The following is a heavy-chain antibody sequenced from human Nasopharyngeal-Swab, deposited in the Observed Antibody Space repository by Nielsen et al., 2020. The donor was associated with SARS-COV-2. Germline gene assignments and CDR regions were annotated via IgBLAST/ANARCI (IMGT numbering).Heavy chain of an antibody. V-gene: IGHV3-23*01. D-gene: IGHD2-8*01. CDR2: ISTSGDTT. Sequence: GGSLRLSCAASGFTFSSYSMSWLRQAPGKGLDWVSLISTSGDTTFYTNSVEGRFTISRDNSRNTLFLQMSSLRAEDTAVYYCAKVARGVYNYMDVWGKGTTVTVSS. CDR3: AKVARGVYNYMDV. J-gene: IGHJ6*03. CDR1: GFTFSSYS.